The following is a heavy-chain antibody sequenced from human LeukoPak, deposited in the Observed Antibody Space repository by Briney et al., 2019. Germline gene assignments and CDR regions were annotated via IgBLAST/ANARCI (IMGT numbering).Heavy chain of an antibody. CDR1: GGPISSYY. CDR2: MYYSGNT. V-gene: IGHV4-59*08. J-gene: IGHJ3*02. D-gene: IGHD2-15*01. CDR3: ARGRGEVVVAAWDVFDI. Sequence: SETLSLTCTVSGGPISSYYWSWIRQPPGQGLEWIAYMYYSGNTNHNPSLKSRVTISIDTSKNQFSLRLSSVTAADTAVYYCARGRGEVVVAAWDVFDIWGQGTMVTVSS.